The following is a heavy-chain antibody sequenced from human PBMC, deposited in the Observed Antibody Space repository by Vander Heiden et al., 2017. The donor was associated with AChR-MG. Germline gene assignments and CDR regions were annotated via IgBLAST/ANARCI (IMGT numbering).Heavy chain of an antibody. Sequence: QVQLQESGPGLVKPSETLSLTCTVSGGSISSYYWSWIRQPPGKGLEWIGYIYYSGSTNYNPSLKSRVTISVDTSKNQFSLKLSSVTAADTAVYYCAREGGGAYYDFWSGYPAYFDYWGQGTLVTVSS. D-gene: IGHD3-3*01. CDR3: AREGGGAYYDFWSGYPAYFDY. J-gene: IGHJ4*02. CDR2: IYYSGST. V-gene: IGHV4-59*01. CDR1: GGSISSYY.